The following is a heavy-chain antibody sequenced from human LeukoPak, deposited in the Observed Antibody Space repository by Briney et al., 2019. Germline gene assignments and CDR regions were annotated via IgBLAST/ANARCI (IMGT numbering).Heavy chain of an antibody. CDR1: GFTFSTYW. CDR3: ARLLQVNSGSLYRPFDI. V-gene: IGHV3-7*01. CDR2: IKDNGSEE. D-gene: IGHD1-26*01. Sequence: GGSLRLSCTTSGFTFSTYWMTWVRQAPGKGLEWVASIKDNGSEEYYVDSVKGRFIISRDNAKKSLYLQMSSLRAEDMAVYFCARLLQVNSGSLYRPFDIWGQGTMVTVSP. J-gene: IGHJ3*02.